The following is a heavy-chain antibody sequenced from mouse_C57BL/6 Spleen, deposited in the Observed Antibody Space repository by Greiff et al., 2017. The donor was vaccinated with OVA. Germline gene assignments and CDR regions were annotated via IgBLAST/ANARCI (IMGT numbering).Heavy chain of an antibody. CDR1: GYTFTDYY. V-gene: IGHV1-26*01. Sequence: VQLQQSGPELVKPGASVKISCKASGYTFTDYYMNWVKQSHGKSLEWIGDINPNNGGTSYNQKFKGKATLTVDKSSSTAYMELRSLTSEDSAVYYCAGYYYGSSLFAYWGQGTLVTVSA. CDR2: INPNNGGT. D-gene: IGHD1-1*01. J-gene: IGHJ3*01. CDR3: AGYYYGSSLFAY.